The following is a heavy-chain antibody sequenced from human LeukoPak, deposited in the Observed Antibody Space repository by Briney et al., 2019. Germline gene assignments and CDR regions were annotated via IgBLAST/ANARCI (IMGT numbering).Heavy chain of an antibody. Sequence: GGSLRLSCAASGFTLSNYWMTWVRQAPGKGLEWVANIKQDGSEKYYVDSVKGRFTISRDNAKNSLYLQIHSLRAEDTAVYSCASPLVGTTDYWGQGTLVTDS. CDR1: GFTLSNYW. CDR3: ASPLVGTTDY. V-gene: IGHV3-7*01. D-gene: IGHD1-26*01. J-gene: IGHJ4*02. CDR2: IKQDGSEK.